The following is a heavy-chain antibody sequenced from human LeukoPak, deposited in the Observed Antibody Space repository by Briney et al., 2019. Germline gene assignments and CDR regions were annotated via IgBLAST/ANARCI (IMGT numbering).Heavy chain of an antibody. J-gene: IGHJ3*02. CDR2: IHHSGST. Sequence: SETLSLTCAVSGGSISNGGCSWNWIRQPPGKGLEWIGYIHHSGSTSYNPSLKSRVTISVDRSKNQFSLKLSSVTAADTAVYYCARADQLLYDAFDIWGQGTMVTVSS. V-gene: IGHV4-30-2*01. CDR1: GGSISNGGCS. CDR3: ARADQLLYDAFDI. D-gene: IGHD2-2*02.